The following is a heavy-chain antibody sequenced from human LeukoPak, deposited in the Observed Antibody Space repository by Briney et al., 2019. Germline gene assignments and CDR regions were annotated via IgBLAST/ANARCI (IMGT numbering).Heavy chain of an antibody. CDR3: ARALPGGWVAFDI. CDR2: INGGNGNT. J-gene: IGHJ3*02. D-gene: IGHD6-19*01. CDR1: GYTFTSYA. V-gene: IGHV1-3*01. Sequence: ASVKVSCKASGYTFTSYAMQWVRQAPGQRLEWMGWINGGNGNTKYSQKFQGRVTITRDTSASTAYMELSSLRSEDTAVYYCARALPGGWVAFDIWGQGTMVTVSS.